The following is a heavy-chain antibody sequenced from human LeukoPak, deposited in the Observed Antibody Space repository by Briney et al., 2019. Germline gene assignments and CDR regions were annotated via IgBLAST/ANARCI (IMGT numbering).Heavy chain of an antibody. Sequence: LETLSLTCTVSGGSISSYYWSWIRQPPGKGLEWIGYIYYSGSTNYNPSLKSRVTISVDTSKNQFSLKLSSVTAADTAVYYCARDAGSSWPYDAFDIWGQGTMVTVSS. V-gene: IGHV4-59*01. CDR2: IYYSGST. CDR1: GGSISSYY. CDR3: ARDAGSSWPYDAFDI. D-gene: IGHD6-13*01. J-gene: IGHJ3*02.